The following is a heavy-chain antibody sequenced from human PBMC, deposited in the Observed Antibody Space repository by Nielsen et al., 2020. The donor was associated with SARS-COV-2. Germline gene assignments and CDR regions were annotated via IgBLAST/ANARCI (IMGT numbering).Heavy chain of an antibody. CDR2: ISGSGGST. J-gene: IGHJ6*02. Sequence: GESLKISCAASGFTFSSYAMSWVRQAPGKGLEWVSAISGSGGSTYYADSVKGRFTISRDNSKNTLYLQMNSLGAEDTAVYYCAKASEQYYYGMDVWGQGTTVTVSS. V-gene: IGHV3-23*01. CDR3: AKASEQYYYGMDV. D-gene: IGHD1-26*01. CDR1: GFTFSSYA.